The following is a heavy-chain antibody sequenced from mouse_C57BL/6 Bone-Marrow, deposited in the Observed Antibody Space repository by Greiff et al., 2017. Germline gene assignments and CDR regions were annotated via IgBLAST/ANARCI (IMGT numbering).Heavy chain of an antibody. J-gene: IGHJ1*03. CDR1: GFTFSDFY. CDR2: SRNKANDYTT. CDR3: ARDAAPYYYGSSYWYFDV. D-gene: IGHD1-1*01. Sequence: DVKLVESGGGLVQSGRSLRLSCATSGFTFSDFYMEWVRQAPGKGLEWIAASRNKANDYTTEYSASVKGRFIVSRDTSQSILYLQMNALRAEDTAIYYCARDAAPYYYGSSYWYFDVWGTGTTVTVSS. V-gene: IGHV7-1*01.